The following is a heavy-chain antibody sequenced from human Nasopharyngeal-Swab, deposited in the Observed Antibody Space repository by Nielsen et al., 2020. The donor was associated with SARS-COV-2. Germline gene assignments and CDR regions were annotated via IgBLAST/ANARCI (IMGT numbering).Heavy chain of an antibody. Sequence: ASVKLSCKASGYTFTSYAMNWVLHAPGQGLDWMGWINTNTGNPTYAQGFTGRFVFSLDTSVSTAYLQISSLKAEDTAVYYCARVECSSTSCHGPVWFDPWGQGTLVTVSS. CDR2: INTNTGNP. D-gene: IGHD2-2*01. CDR1: GYTFTSYA. V-gene: IGHV7-4-1*02. J-gene: IGHJ5*02. CDR3: ARVECSSTSCHGPVWFDP.